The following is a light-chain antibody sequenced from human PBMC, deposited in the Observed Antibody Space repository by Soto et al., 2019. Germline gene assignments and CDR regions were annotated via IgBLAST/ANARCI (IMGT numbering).Light chain of an antibody. V-gene: IGLV2-14*01. CDR1: SSDVGGYNY. Sequence: QSALTQPASVSGSPGQSITISCTGTSSDVGGYNYVSWYQQHPGKAPKLMIYEVNDRPSGVSNRFSGSKPGNTASLTISGLQAEDEADYYCSSYTSSSTYVFGTGTKVTAL. CDR3: SSYTSSSTYV. CDR2: EVN. J-gene: IGLJ1*01.